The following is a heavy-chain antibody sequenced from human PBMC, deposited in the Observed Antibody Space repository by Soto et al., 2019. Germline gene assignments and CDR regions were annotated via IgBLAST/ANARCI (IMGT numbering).Heavy chain of an antibody. V-gene: IGHV4-34*01. Sequence: QVQLQQWGAGLLKPSETLSLTCAVYGGSFSGYYWSWIRQPPGKGLEWIGESNHVGNTNYNPSLKSRVTLSVAPSKHQFSLRLTSVTAADTAVYYCARVLIAGVTTDWGQGTLVIVSS. CDR2: SNHVGNT. J-gene: IGHJ4*02. CDR1: GGSFSGYY. D-gene: IGHD5-18*01. CDR3: ARVLIAGVTTD.